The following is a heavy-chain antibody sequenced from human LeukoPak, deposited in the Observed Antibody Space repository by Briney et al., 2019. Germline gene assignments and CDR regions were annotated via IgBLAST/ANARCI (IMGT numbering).Heavy chain of an antibody. CDR1: GGSCDDYY. D-gene: IGHD5-24*01. CDR2: IHPHGIF. J-gene: IGHJ4*02. V-gene: IGHV4-34*01. Sequence: SETLSLTCDVSGGSCDDYYCSWIRQPPGKGLEWIGEIHPHGIFYYNSSLMSRVTISIDTSKSQFSLRLTSVTAADTAFYYCARGRDRSKAGDHWGQGSLVTVSP. CDR3: ARGRDRSKAGDH.